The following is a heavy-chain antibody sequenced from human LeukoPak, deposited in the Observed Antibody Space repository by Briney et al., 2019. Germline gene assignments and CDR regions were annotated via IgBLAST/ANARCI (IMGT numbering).Heavy chain of an antibody. CDR1: GFTFSSFW. D-gene: IGHD4-11*01. V-gene: IGHV3-7*03. CDR2: IKEDGSVK. J-gene: IGHJ4*02. Sequence: GGSLRLSCAASGFTFSSFWMIWVRQAPGKGLEWVANIKEDGSVKNYVDSVKGRFTISRDNAKNSLFLQMNSLRAEDTAVCYCARERYGNYNWGQGTLVTVSS. CDR3: ARERYGNYN.